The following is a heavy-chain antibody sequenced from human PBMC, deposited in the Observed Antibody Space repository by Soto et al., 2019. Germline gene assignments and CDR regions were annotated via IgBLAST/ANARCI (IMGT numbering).Heavy chain of an antibody. CDR2: ISYDGSNK. CDR1: GFTFSSYA. V-gene: IGHV3-30-3*01. D-gene: IGHD6-6*01. CDR3: ARPDGYSSSSVWGYYYGMDV. J-gene: IGHJ6*02. Sequence: GGSLRLSCAASGFTFSSYAMHWVRQAPGKGLEWVAVISYDGSNKYYADSVKGRFTISRDNSKNTLYLQMNSLRAEDTAVYYCARPDGYSSSSVWGYYYGMDVWGQGTTVTVSS.